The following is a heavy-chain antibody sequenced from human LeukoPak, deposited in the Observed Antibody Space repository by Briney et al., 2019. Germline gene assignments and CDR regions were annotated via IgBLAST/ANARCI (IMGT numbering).Heavy chain of an antibody. CDR2: ISGSGGST. CDR1: GFTFSSYA. J-gene: IGHJ4*02. V-gene: IGHV3-23*01. CDR3: AKAAGSYSSGWYFGH. D-gene: IGHD6-19*01. Sequence: GGSLRLSCAASGFTFSSYAMSWVRQAPGKGLEWVSAISGSGGSTSYTDSVKGRFTISRDNSKDTLYLQVYSLRSEDTPIYYCAKAAGSYSSGWYFGHWGQGTLVTVSS.